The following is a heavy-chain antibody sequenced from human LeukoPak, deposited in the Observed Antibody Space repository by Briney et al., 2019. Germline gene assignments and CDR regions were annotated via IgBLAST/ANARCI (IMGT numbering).Heavy chain of an antibody. CDR1: GYSISSGYY. CDR2: IYHSGST. Sequence: MTSETLSLTCTVSGYSISSGYYWGWIRQPPGKGLEWIGSIYHSGSTYYNPSLKSRVTISVDTSKNQFSLKLSSVTAADTAVYFCARRITIVRGVTPFDYWGQGTLVTVSS. J-gene: IGHJ4*02. CDR3: ARRITIVRGVTPFDY. V-gene: IGHV4-38-2*02. D-gene: IGHD3-10*01.